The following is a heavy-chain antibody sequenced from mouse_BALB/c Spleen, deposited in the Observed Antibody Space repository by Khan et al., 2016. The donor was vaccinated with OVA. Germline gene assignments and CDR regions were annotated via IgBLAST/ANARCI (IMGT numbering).Heavy chain of an antibody. V-gene: IGHV3-2*02. J-gene: IGHJ2*01. CDR3: ARVYGGDFDY. Sequence: VQLKQSGPGLVKPSQSLSLTCTVTGYSITSDYAWNWIRQFPGNKLEWMGFISYSGNTTYNPSLKSRISITRDTSKTQFFLQLNSVTTEDTATYYCARVYGGDFDYWGQGTTLTVSS. D-gene: IGHD1-1*01. CDR2: ISYSGNT. CDR1: GYSITSDYA.